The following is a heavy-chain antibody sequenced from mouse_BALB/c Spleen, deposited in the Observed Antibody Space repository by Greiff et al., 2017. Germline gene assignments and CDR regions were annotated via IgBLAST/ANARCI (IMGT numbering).Heavy chain of an antibody. CDR3: ARDYYGSSYPFAD. J-gene: IGHJ3*01. Sequence: EVHLVESGGGLVKPGGSLKLSCAASGFAFSSYDMSWVRQTPEKRLEWVAYISSGGGSTYYPDTVKGRFSISRDNAKNTLYLQMSSLKSEDTAMYYCARDYYGSSYPFADWGQGTLVTVSA. V-gene: IGHV5-12-1*01. D-gene: IGHD1-1*01. CDR1: GFAFSSYD. CDR2: ISSGGGST.